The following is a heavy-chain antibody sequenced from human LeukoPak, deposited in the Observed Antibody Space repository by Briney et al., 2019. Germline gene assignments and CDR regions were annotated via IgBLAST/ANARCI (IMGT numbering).Heavy chain of an antibody. Sequence: GGSLRLSCAASGFLFGSDWMSWVRQAPGKGLEWVANISPDGSENYFVDSVKGRFTISRDNGKNSLYLQLNSLKAEDTALYYCARYYDPTVGDAFDIWGRGTMVTVSP. D-gene: IGHD3-16*01. CDR2: ISPDGSEN. J-gene: IGHJ3*02. V-gene: IGHV3-7*01. CDR1: GFLFGSDW. CDR3: ARYYDPTVGDAFDI.